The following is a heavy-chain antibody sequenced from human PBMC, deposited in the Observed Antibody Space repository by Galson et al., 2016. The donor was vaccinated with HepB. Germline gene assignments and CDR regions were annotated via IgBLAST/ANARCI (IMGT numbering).Heavy chain of an antibody. V-gene: IGHV4-38-2*02. CDR2: VYHTGST. CDR3: ARDGGGAYGVTSFDY. J-gene: IGHJ4*02. CDR1: GYSISRAYY. Sequence: SETLSLTCTVSGYSISRAYYWAWIRQPPGKGPEWIGNVYHTGSTYYNPSLKSRVTISVDTSKNQFSLKLSYVTAADTAVYFCARDGGGAYGVTSFDYWGQGILVTVSS. D-gene: IGHD3-16*01.